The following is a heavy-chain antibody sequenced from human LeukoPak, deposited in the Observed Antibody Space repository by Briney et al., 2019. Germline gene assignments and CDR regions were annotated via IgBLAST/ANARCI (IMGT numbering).Heavy chain of an antibody. Sequence: SETLSLTCTVSGGSISSHYWSWIRQPPGKGLEWIGYIYYSGSTNYNPSLKSRVTISVDTSKNQFSLKLSSVTAADTAVYYCAGAADYGDYIDYWGQGTLVTVSS. CDR1: GGSISSHY. CDR3: AGAADYGDYIDY. V-gene: IGHV4-59*11. D-gene: IGHD4-17*01. J-gene: IGHJ4*02. CDR2: IYYSGST.